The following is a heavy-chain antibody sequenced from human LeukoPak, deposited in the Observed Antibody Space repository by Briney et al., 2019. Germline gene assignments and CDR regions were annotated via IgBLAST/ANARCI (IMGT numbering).Heavy chain of an antibody. Sequence: ASVKVSCKASGGTFSSYAISWVRQAPGQGLEWMGRIIPILGIANYAQKFRGRVTITADKSTSTAYMELSGLRSEDTAVYYCARLVSPVSPGEDYWGQGTLVTVSS. CDR2: IIPILGIA. J-gene: IGHJ4*02. CDR1: GGTFSSYA. D-gene: IGHD6-6*01. CDR3: ARLVSPVSPGEDY. V-gene: IGHV1-69*04.